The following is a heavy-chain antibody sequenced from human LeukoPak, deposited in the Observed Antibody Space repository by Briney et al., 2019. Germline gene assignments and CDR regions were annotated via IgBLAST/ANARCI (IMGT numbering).Heavy chain of an antibody. CDR3: ARGYCSGDCFTLFDY. CDR2: INPNSGGI. Sequence: ASVKVSCKASGYXFTGYYMRWVRQAPGQGLEWMGWINPNSGGIHSAQKFQGRVTMTRDTSISTAYMELSSLRSDDTAVYYCARGYCSGDCFTLFDYWGQGTLVTVSS. CDR1: GYXFTGYY. J-gene: IGHJ4*02. D-gene: IGHD2-21*02. V-gene: IGHV1-2*02.